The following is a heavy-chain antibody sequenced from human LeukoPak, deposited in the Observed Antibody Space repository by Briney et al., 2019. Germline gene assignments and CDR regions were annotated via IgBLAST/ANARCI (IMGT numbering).Heavy chain of an antibody. V-gene: IGHV4-34*01. J-gene: IGHJ6*03. Sequence: PSETLSLTCAVYGGSFNGYYWSWIRQPPGKGMEWIGEINHSGSTNYNPSLKSRVTISVDTSKNQFSLKLSSVTAADTAVYYCARMSHYYYYYMDVWGKGTTVTVSS. CDR3: ARMSHYYYYYMDV. CDR2: INHSGST. CDR1: GGSFNGYY.